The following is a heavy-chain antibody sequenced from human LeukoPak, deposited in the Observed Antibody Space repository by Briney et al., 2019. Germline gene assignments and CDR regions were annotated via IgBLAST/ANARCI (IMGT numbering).Heavy chain of an antibody. CDR1: GYTLTGYY. J-gene: IGHJ6*04. CDR3: ARGNVAAAGIFYYYYGMDV. Sequence: ASVKVSCKASGYTLTGYYMHWVRQAPGQGLEWMGWINPNSGGTNYAQKFQGWVTMTRDTSISTAYMELSRLRSDDTAVYYCARGNVAAAGIFYYYYGMDVWGKGTTVTVSS. D-gene: IGHD6-13*01. CDR2: INPNSGGT. V-gene: IGHV1-2*04.